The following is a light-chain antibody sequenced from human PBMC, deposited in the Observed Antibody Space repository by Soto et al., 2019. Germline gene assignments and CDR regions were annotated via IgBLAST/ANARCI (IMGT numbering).Light chain of an antibody. CDR1: QSVSSY. CDR3: QQYNSWPET. CDR2: DAS. J-gene: IGKJ1*01. V-gene: IGKV3-11*01. Sequence: EFVLTQSPATLSLSPGERATLSCRASQSVSSYLAWYQQKPGQAPRLLIYDASNRATGIPARFSGSGSGTDFTLTISSLEPEDFAVYYCQQYNSWPETFGQGTKVDIK.